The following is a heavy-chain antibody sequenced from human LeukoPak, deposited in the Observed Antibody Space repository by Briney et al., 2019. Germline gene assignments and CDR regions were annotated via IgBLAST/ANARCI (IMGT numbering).Heavy chain of an antibody. Sequence: SETLSLTCAVYGGSFSGYYWSWIRQPPGKGLEWIGEINHSGSTNYNPSLKSRVTISVDTSKNQFSLKLGSVTAADTAVYYCARSGYSYGYGGYYYYMDVWGKGTTVTVSS. CDR2: INHSGST. CDR1: GGSFSGYY. V-gene: IGHV4-34*01. J-gene: IGHJ6*03. D-gene: IGHD5-18*01. CDR3: ARSGYSYGYGGYYYYMDV.